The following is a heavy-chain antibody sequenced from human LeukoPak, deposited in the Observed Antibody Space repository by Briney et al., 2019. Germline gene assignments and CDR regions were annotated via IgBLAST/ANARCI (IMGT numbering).Heavy chain of an antibody. Sequence: PGGSLRLSCAASGFTFSSYAMSWVRQAPGKGLEWVSAISGSGDNTYYADSVRGRFTISRDNSKNTLYLQMNSLRAEDTAIYYCAKVSWANYFDYWGQGTLVTVSS. CDR2: ISGSGDNT. CDR3: AKVSWANYFDY. D-gene: IGHD6-13*01. V-gene: IGHV3-23*01. CDR1: GFTFSSYA. J-gene: IGHJ4*02.